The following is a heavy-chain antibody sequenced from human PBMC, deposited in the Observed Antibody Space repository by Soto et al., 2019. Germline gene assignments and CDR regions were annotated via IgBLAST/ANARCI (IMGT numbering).Heavy chain of an antibody. CDR2: ISYDGSNK. J-gene: IGHJ4*01. Sequence: QVQLVESGGGVVQPGRSLRLSCAASGFTFSSYGMHWVRQAPGKGLEWVAVISYDGSNKYYADSVKGRFTISRDNSKNPLYLQMNSLRAEDTALYYCANDMALYVDYDSYAYYCAQGPLVTVSS. CDR1: GFTFSSYG. D-gene: IGHD4-17*01. V-gene: IGHV3-30*18. CDR3: ANDMALYVDYDSYAYY.